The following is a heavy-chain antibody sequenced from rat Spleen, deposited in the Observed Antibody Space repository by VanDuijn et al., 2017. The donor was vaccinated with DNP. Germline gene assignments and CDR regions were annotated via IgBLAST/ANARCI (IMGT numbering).Heavy chain of an antibody. Sequence: EVQLVESGGGLVQPGRSLKLSCAASGFTFSDYYMAWVRQAPAKGLEWVAYIGYDGDSNYNGDSVRGRFTISRDNAERTLYLQMDSLRSEDTATYYCASLNIGTTLDYWGQGVMVTVSS. CDR2: IGYDGDSN. CDR3: ASLNIGTTLDY. D-gene: IGHD1-5*01. J-gene: IGHJ2*01. V-gene: IGHV5-22*01. CDR1: GFTFSDYY.